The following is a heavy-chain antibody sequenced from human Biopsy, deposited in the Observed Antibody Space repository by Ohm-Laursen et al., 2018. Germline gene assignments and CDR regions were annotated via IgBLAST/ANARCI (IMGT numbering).Heavy chain of an antibody. CDR2: IIPLLGIT. Sequence: SSVKVSCKASGGIFSSYAMSWVRQAPGQGLERMGRIIPLLGITNSAQKFQGRVTISADKSTSTAYMELSSLRSEDTAVYYWARGGSGSGYYGMDVWGQGATVSVSS. V-gene: IGHV1-69*04. CDR1: GGIFSSYA. CDR3: ARGGSGSGYYGMDV. J-gene: IGHJ6*02. D-gene: IGHD3-10*01.